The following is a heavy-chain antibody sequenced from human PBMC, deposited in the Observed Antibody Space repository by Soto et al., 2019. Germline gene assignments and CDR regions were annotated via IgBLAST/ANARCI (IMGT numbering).Heavy chain of an antibody. Sequence: QVQLQESGPGLVKPSETLSLTCSVSAGSISSDYWSWIRQPPGKGLEWIAYFYYSGSTNYNPSLKSRVTISVDTSNDQFSLKLSSVTAADTAIYYCARGGNSAYDWGQGTLVTVSS. V-gene: IGHV4-59*01. CDR3: ARGGNSAYD. J-gene: IGHJ4*02. CDR2: FYYSGST. D-gene: IGHD5-12*01. CDR1: AGSISSDY.